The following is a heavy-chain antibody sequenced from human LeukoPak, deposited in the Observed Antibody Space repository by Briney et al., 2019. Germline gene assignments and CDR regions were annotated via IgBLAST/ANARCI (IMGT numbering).Heavy chain of an antibody. CDR1: GGSISSSTYY. V-gene: IGHV4-39*01. J-gene: IGHJ4*02. CDR3: AIFYGDYDYFDF. CDR2: IYYSGST. Sequence: PSETLSLTCTVSGGSISSSTYYWGWIRQPPGKGLEWIGSIYYSGSTYYNPSLKSRVTISVDTSKNQFSLKLSSVTAVDTAVYYCAIFYGDYDYFDFWGQGSLVTVSS. D-gene: IGHD4-17*01.